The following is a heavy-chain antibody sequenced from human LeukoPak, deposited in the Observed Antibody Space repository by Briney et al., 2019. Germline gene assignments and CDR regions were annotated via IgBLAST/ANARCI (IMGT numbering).Heavy chain of an antibody. V-gene: IGHV3-49*04. D-gene: IGHD5-18*01. CDR3: TRDVRHSYGPPSDY. J-gene: IGHJ4*02. CDR2: IRSKGYGGTT. Sequence: GGSLRLSCTGPGFTFGNYAMSWARKPQGKGLEWVGFIRSKGYGGTTEYAASVKGRFTISRDDFKSVAYLQMNSLMTEDTAVYYCTRDVRHSYGPPSDYWGQGTLVIVSS. CDR1: GFTFGNYA.